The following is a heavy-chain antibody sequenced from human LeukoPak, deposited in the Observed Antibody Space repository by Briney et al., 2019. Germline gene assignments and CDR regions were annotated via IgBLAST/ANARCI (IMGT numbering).Heavy chain of an antibody. Sequence: SQTLSLTCTVSGGSISSGGYYWSWIRQHPGKGLEWIGYIYYSGSTNYNPSLKSRVTISVDTSKNQFSLKLSSVTAADTAVYYCARIGRDGYNLGYWGQGTLVTVSS. CDR1: GGSISSGGYY. D-gene: IGHD5-24*01. J-gene: IGHJ4*02. CDR3: ARIGRDGYNLGY. CDR2: IYYSGST. V-gene: IGHV4-31*03.